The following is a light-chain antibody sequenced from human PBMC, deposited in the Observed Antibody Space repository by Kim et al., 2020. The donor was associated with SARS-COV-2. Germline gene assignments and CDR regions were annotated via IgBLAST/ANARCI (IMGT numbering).Light chain of an antibody. V-gene: IGLV3-1*01. J-gene: IGLJ3*02. Sequence: VSPGQTASITCSGDKLGDKYACWYQQKPGQSPVLVIYQDSKRPSGIPERFSGSNSGNTATLTISGTQAMDEADYYCQAWDSSTSWVFGGGTKLTVL. CDR1: KLGDKY. CDR3: QAWDSSTSWV. CDR2: QDS.